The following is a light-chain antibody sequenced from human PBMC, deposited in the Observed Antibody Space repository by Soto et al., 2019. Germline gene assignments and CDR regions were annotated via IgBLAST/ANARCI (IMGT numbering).Light chain of an antibody. CDR2: WAS. V-gene: IGKV4-1*01. CDR1: QSVLYSSNNENY. J-gene: IGKJ4*01. Sequence: DIVMTQSPDSLTVSLGERATINCKSSQSVLYSSNNENYLAWYQQRPGQPPKLLIYWASTRESGVPDRFSGSGSGTDFPLTISSLQAEDVAVYYCQHYYSTPLTFGGGTKVEIK. CDR3: QHYYSTPLT.